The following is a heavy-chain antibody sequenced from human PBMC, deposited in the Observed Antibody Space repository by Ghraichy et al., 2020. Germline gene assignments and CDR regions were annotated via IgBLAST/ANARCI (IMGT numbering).Heavy chain of an antibody. D-gene: IGHD5-18*01. J-gene: IGHJ4*02. Sequence: GGSLRLSCAASGFNFTASWMNWVRQAPGKGLEWVANINGDGKEINYLDSLKGRFTISRDNAQNSLHLQLSSLTVEDTAVYYCARDGHNYAEGAYWGQGTLVTVSS. CDR3: ARDGHNYAEGAY. V-gene: IGHV3-7*03. CDR1: GFNFTASW. CDR2: INGDGKEI.